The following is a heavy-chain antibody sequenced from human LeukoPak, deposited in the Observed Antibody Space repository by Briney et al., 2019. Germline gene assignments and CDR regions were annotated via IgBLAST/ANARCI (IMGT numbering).Heavy chain of an antibody. CDR1: GFTFSSYA. Sequence: GGSLRLSCAASGFTFSSYAMSWVRQAPGKGLEWVSAISGSGGSTYYADSVKGRFTISRDNSKNTLYLQMNSLRAEDTAVYYCAKDVHSSFIVVTHTFDYWGQGTLVTVSS. V-gene: IGHV3-23*01. J-gene: IGHJ4*02. CDR3: AKDVHSSFIVVTHTFDY. D-gene: IGHD5-12*01. CDR2: ISGSGGST.